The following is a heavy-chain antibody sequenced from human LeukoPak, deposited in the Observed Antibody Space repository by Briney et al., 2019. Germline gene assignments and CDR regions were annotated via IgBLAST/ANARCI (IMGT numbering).Heavy chain of an antibody. J-gene: IGHJ4*02. CDR2: INTNTGNP. D-gene: IGHD2-8*01. Sequence: ASVKVSCKASGYTFTSYAMGWVRQAPGHGLEWMGWINTNTGNPTYAQGFTGRFVFSLDTSVSTAYLQISSLEAEDTAVYYCASFFCINGVCSYLDYWGQGTLVTVSS. CDR3: ASFFCINGVCSYLDY. CDR1: GYTFTSYA. V-gene: IGHV7-4-1*02.